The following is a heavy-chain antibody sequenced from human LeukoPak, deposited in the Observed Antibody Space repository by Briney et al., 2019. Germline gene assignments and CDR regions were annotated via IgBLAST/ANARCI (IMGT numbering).Heavy chain of an antibody. J-gene: IGHJ4*02. CDR2: IIPIFGTA. V-gene: IGHV1-69*06. CDR3: ARGSYGSGSYRPDY. D-gene: IGHD3-10*01. Sequence: ASVKVSCKASGGTFSSYAISWVRQAPGQGLEWMGGIIPIFGTANYAQKFQGRVTITADKSTSTAYMELSSLRSEDTAVCYCARGSYGSGSYRPDYWGQGTLVTVSS. CDR1: GGTFSSYA.